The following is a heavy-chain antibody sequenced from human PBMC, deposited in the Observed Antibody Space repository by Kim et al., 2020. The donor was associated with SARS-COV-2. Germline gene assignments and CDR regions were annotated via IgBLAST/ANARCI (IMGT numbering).Heavy chain of an antibody. Sequence: SNPSLNSRVTISVDTSKNQFSLKLSSVTAADTAVYYCARERQGGDWYFDLWGRGTLVTVSS. V-gene: IGHV4-31*02. J-gene: IGHJ2*01. CDR3: ARERQGGDWYFDL. D-gene: IGHD3-16*01.